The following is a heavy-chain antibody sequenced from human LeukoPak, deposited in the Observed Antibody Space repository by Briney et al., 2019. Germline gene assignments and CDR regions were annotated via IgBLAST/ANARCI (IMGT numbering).Heavy chain of an antibody. CDR1: GGSISTNY. Sequence: SETLPLTCTVSGGSISTNYWSWIRQPPGKGLEWIAYIYYSGSTKYNASLKSRVTISLDTSKNQFSLNLSSVTAADTAVYYCARALSSITPRVDIWGQGTMVTVSS. CDR3: ARALSSITPRVDI. D-gene: IGHD6-6*01. CDR2: IYYSGST. V-gene: IGHV4-59*01. J-gene: IGHJ3*02.